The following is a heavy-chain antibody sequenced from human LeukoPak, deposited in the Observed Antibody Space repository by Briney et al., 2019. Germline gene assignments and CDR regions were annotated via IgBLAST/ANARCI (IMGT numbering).Heavy chain of an antibody. J-gene: IGHJ4*02. V-gene: IGHV1-18*01. Sequence: ASVKVSCKASGYTFTSYGISWVRQAPGQGLEWMGWISAYNGNTNYAQKLQGRVTMTTDTSTSTAYMELRSLRSEDTAVYYCATGYDILTGYPDDYWGQGTLVTVSS. CDR2: ISAYNGNT. D-gene: IGHD3-9*01. CDR3: ATGYDILTGYPDDY. CDR1: GYTFTSYG.